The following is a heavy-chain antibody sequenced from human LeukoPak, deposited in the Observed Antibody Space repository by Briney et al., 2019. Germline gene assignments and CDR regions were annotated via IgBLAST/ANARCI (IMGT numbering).Heavy chain of an antibody. J-gene: IGHJ4*02. CDR2: INHSGST. V-gene: IGHV4-34*01. D-gene: IGHD2-2*02. CDR1: GGSFSGYY. Sequence: SETLSLXCAVYGGSFSGYYWSWLRQPPGKGLEWLGEINHSGSTNYNPSLKSRVTISVDTSKNQFSLKLSSVTAADTAVYYCARGRSPYCSSTSCYRKFFDYWGQGTLVTVSS. CDR3: ARGRSPYCSSTSCYRKFFDY.